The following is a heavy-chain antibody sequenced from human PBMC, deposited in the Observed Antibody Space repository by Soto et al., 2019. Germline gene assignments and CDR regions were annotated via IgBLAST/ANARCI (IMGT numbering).Heavy chain of an antibody. D-gene: IGHD6-19*01. V-gene: IGHV1-3*01. CDR2: VNPGNDNT. CDR1: GYTFTSYA. Sequence: GASVKVSCKASGYTFTSYAIHWVRQAPGQRLEWMGWVNPGNDNTAYAQKLQGRVTMTTDTSTSTAYMELRSLRSDDTAVYYCARKAVARNFASWGQGTLVTAS. CDR3: ARKAVARNFAS. J-gene: IGHJ4*02.